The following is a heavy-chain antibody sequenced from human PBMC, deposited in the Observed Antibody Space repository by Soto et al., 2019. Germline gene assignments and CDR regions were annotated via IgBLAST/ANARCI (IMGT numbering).Heavy chain of an antibody. V-gene: IGHV3-23*01. J-gene: IGHJ3*02. CDR1: GFRFSNYA. D-gene: IGHD2-8*01. CDR3: AKDFTPMSGVYDAFHI. CDR2: VGGSNSDT. Sequence: EVQLLESGGGLVQPGGSLEISCGASGFRFSNYAMSWVRQAPGKGPEWVSSVGGSNSDTDYADSVKGRFTISRDNSKNTLYLQMKSLRAEDTAIYFCAKDFTPMSGVYDAFHIWGQGTTVTVSS.